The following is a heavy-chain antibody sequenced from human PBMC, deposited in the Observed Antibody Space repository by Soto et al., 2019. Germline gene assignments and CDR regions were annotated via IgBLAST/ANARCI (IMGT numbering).Heavy chain of an antibody. Sequence: EVQLVESGGGLVKPGGSLRLSCAASGFTFSSYSMNWVRQAPGKGLEWVSSISSSSSYIYYADSVKGRFTISRDNAKNSLYLQMNSLRAEDTAVYYCARSGGSSSQGEFDYWGQGTLVTVSS. D-gene: IGHD6-6*01. CDR2: ISSSSSYI. CDR1: GFTFSSYS. J-gene: IGHJ4*02. CDR3: ARSGGSSSQGEFDY. V-gene: IGHV3-21*01.